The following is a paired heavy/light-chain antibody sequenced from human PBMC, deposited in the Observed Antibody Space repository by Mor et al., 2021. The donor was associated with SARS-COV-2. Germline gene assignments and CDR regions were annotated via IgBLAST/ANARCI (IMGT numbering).Light chain of an antibody. CDR1: QSISSY. Sequence: DIQMTQSPSSLSASVGDRVTITCRASQSISSYLNWYQQKPGKAPKLLIYAASSLQSGVPSRFSGSGSGTDFTLTISSLQPEDLATYFCQQSYSTPWTFGQGTKVEIK. CDR3: QQSYSTPWT. V-gene: IGKV1-39*01. CDR2: AAS. J-gene: IGKJ1*01.
Heavy chain of an antibody. Sequence: EVQLVESGGGLVQPGGSLRLSCAASGFTFSSYDMHWVRQATGKGLEWVSGIGTAGDPYYPGSVKGRFTISRENAKNSVYLQMNSLRAGDTAVYYCARAARDSRGKYYYGMDDWGQGTTVTVSS. D-gene: IGHD6-13*01. V-gene: IGHV3-13*05. CDR2: IGTAGDP. CDR1: GFTFSSYD. CDR3: ARAARDSRGKYYYGMDD. J-gene: IGHJ6*02.